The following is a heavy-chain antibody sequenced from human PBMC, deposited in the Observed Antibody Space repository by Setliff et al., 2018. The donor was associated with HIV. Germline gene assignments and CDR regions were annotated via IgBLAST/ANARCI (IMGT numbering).Heavy chain of an antibody. J-gene: IGHJ4*02. D-gene: IGHD5-12*01. CDR2: FDPEDGQR. Sequence: ASVKVSCKVSGYTLSELSRHWVRQGPGKGLELMGGFDPEDGQRIYAQKFQGRVTFTADESTTTVYMELSSLRSEDTAMYYCARDAGYSGSAWNYWGQGTLVTVSS. CDR1: GYTLSELS. CDR3: ARDAGYSGSAWNY. V-gene: IGHV1-24*01.